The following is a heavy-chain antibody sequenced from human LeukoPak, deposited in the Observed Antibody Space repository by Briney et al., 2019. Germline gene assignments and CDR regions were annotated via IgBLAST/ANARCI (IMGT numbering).Heavy chain of an antibody. D-gene: IGHD1-26*01. CDR3: ARGPNSGSYWDYYYYYMDV. CDR2: MNPNSGNT. Sequence: GASVKVSCKASGYTFTSYDINWVRQATGQGLQWMGWMNPNSGNTGYAQKFQGRVTITRNTSISTAYMELSSLRSEDTAVYYCARGPNSGSYWDYYYYYMDVWGKGTTVTVSS. J-gene: IGHJ6*03. CDR1: GYTFTSYD. V-gene: IGHV1-8*03.